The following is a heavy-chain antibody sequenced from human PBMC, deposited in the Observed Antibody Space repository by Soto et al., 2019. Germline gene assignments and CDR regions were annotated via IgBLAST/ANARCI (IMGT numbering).Heavy chain of an antibody. Sequence: GASVKVSCKASGYTFTSDYINWVRQAPGQGLEWTGIINPSGGTTNYAQKFQGRVTMTGDTSTSTVYMELTSLRSDDTAVYYCARSVIADYWGQGTLVTVSS. CDR1: GYTFTSDY. D-gene: IGHD6-13*01. CDR2: INPSGGTT. J-gene: IGHJ4*02. V-gene: IGHV1-46*03. CDR3: ARSVIADY.